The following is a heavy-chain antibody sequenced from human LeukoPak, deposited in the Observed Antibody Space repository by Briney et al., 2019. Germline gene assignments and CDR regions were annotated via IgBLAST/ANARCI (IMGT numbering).Heavy chain of an antibody. V-gene: IGHV3-21*01. J-gene: IGHJ4*02. CDR1: GFTFSSYS. CDR3: ARGHYDVLAASYKWTPDY. D-gene: IGHD3-9*01. CDR2: ITSGGDYI. Sequence: EGSLRLSCAASGFTFSSYSMNWVRQAPGKGLEWVSSITSGGDYIYYADSVKGRFTTSRDNAKNSLSLQLNSLRVEDTAVYYCARGHYDVLAASYKWTPDYWGQGTLVTVSS.